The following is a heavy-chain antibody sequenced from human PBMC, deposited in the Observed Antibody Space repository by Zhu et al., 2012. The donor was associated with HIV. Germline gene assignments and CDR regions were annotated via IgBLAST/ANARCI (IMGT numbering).Heavy chain of an antibody. V-gene: IGHV4-30-4*08. CDR2: IYYSGTT. CDR3: ARKQWELLSAFDI. CDR1: GGSISSGDYY. J-gene: IGHJ3*02. Sequence: QVQLQESGPGLVKPSQTLSLTCTVSGGSISSGDYYWSWVRQSPVRGLEWIGYIYYSGTTYYIPSLKSRVTISVDTSKSQFSLKLTSVTAADTAMYYCARKQWELLSAFDIWAKGQWSPS. D-gene: IGHD1-26*01.